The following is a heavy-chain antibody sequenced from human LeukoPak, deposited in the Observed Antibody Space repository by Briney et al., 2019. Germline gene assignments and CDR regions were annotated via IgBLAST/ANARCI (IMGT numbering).Heavy chain of an antibody. CDR3: ARGPTPITMIVVVRRKYYFDH. CDR1: GGSFSGYY. CDR2: INHSGST. Sequence: SETLSLTCAVYGGSFSGYYWSWIRQPPGKGLEWIGEINHSGSTNYNPSLKSRVTISVDTSKNQFSLKLSSVTAADTAVYYCARGPTPITMIVVVRRKYYFDHWGQGTLVTVSS. V-gene: IGHV4-34*01. D-gene: IGHD3-22*01. J-gene: IGHJ4*02.